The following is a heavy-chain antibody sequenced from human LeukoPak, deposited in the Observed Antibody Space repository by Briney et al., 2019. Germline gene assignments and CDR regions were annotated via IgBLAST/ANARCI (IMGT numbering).Heavy chain of an antibody. J-gene: IGHJ4*02. CDR3: ARIAKRGGSGRDPGY. CDR2: INHSGST. V-gene: IGHV4-34*01. CDR1: GGSISSYY. Sequence: SETLSLTCTVSGGSISSYYWSWIRQPPGKGLEWIGEINHSGSTNYNPSLKSRVTISVDTSKNQFSLKLSSVTAADTAVYYCARIAKRGGSGRDPGYWGQGTLVTVSS. D-gene: IGHD3-10*01.